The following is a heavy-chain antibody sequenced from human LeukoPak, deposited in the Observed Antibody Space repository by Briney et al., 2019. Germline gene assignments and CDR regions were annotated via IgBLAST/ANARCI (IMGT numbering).Heavy chain of an antibody. CDR3: AMLAAAGLTFDY. D-gene: IGHD6-13*01. CDR1: GYTFTSYD. V-gene: IGHV1-8*01. Sequence: ASVKVSCKASGYTFTSYDTNWVRQATGQGLEWMGWMNPNSGNTGYAQKFQGRVTMTRNTSISTAYMELSSLRSEDTAVYYCAMLAAAGLTFDYWGQGTLVTVSS. CDR2: MNPNSGNT. J-gene: IGHJ4*02.